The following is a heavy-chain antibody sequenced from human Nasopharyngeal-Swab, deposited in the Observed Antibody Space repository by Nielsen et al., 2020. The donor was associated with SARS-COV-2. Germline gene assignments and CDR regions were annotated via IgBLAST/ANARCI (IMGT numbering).Heavy chain of an antibody. CDR2: INANNGNT. CDR1: GYTFTSYG. D-gene: IGHD3-22*01. J-gene: IGHJ3*02. Sequence: ASVKVSCKASGYTFTSYGISWVRQAPGQGLEWMGWINANNGNTNYAQKFQGRVTMTTDTSTSTAYMELRSLRSDDTAVYYCARDYLIMILLVGWAFDIWGQGTMVTVSS. V-gene: IGHV1-18*04. CDR3: ARDYLIMILLVGWAFDI.